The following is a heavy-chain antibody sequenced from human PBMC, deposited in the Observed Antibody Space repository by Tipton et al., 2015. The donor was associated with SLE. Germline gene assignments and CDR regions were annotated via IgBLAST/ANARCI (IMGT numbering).Heavy chain of an antibody. V-gene: IGHV4-34*01. CDR2: INHSGTT. Sequence: TLSLTCAVHGGSFSGYYWTWIRQPPGKGLEWIGEINHSGTTNYNPSLKSRVTISVDTSKNQFSLKLSSVTAADTAVYYCARAPGVRVFDYWGQGTLVTVSS. D-gene: IGHD3-10*01. CDR1: GGSFSGYY. J-gene: IGHJ4*02. CDR3: ARAPGVRVFDY.